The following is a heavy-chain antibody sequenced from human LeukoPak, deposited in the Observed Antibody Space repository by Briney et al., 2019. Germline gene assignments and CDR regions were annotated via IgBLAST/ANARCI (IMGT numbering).Heavy chain of an antibody. CDR2: IYSGGST. Sequence: PGGSLRPSCAASGFTLSGTKTSRARQAPGKGLEWVSVIYSGGSTYYADSVKGRFTISRDNSKNTLYLQMNSLRAEDTAVYYCARWKVSDYWGQVTLVTVSS. CDR3: ARWKVSDY. J-gene: IGHJ4*02. D-gene: IGHD1-1*01. V-gene: IGHV3-53*01. CDR1: GFTLSGTK.